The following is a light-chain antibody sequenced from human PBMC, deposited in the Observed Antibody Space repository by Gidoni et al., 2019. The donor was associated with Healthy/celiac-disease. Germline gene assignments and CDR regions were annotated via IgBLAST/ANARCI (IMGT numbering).Light chain of an antibody. CDR3: QQYNNWPLT. CDR1: QSVSSN. J-gene: IGKJ4*01. Sequence: EIVMTQSPATLSVSPGERATLSCRASQSVSSNLAWYQQKPGQAPRLLIYGASTRATGIPARFSCSGSWTEFTLTISSLQSEDFAVYYCQQYNNWPLTFGVGTKVEIK. CDR2: GAS. V-gene: IGKV3-15*01.